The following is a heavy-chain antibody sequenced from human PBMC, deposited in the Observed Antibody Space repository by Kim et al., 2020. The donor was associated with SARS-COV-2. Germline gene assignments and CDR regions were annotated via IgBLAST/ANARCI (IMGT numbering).Heavy chain of an antibody. J-gene: IGHJ3*02. CDR1: GFTVSSNY. CDR2: IYSGGST. CDR3: ASDYGGNFGAFDI. Sequence: GGSLRLSCAASGFTVSSNYMTWVRQAPGKGLEWVSVIYSGGSTYYADSVKGRFTISRDNSKNTLYLQMNSLRAEDTAVYYCASDYGGNFGAFDIWGQGTMVTVSS. D-gene: IGHD4-17*01. V-gene: IGHV3-53*01.